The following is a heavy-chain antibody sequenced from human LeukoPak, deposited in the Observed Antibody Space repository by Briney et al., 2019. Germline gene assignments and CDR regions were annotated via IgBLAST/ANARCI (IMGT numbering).Heavy chain of an antibody. CDR2: IYSGGTT. Sequence: PGGSLRLSCAASGFTVSSNYMSWVRQAPGRGLEWVSIIYSGGTTYYADSVKGRFTISRDNSKNTLYLQMNSLRAEDTAVYYCARGGSYYDILAGNNWFDPWGQGTLVTVSS. CDR1: GFTVSSNY. J-gene: IGHJ5*02. CDR3: ARGGSYYDILAGNNWFDP. D-gene: IGHD3-9*01. V-gene: IGHV3-53*01.